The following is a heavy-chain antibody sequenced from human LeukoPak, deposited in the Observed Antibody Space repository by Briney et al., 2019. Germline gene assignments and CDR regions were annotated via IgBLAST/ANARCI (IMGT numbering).Heavy chain of an antibody. CDR2: IQQDGSEK. Sequence: GGSLRLSCAASGFTFSSYWMSWVRQAPGKGLKWVANIQQDGSEKYYVDSVKGRFTISRDNAKNSLYLQMNSLRAEDTAVYYCARGRRSDSSGPPYFDYWGQGTLVTVSS. CDR3: ARGRRSDSSGPPYFDY. V-gene: IGHV3-7*01. D-gene: IGHD6-19*01. CDR1: GFTFSSYW. J-gene: IGHJ4*02.